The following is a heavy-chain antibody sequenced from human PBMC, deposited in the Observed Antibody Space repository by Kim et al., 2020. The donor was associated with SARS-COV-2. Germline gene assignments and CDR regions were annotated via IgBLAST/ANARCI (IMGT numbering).Heavy chain of an antibody. Sequence: GGSLRLSCAASGFTFSSYWMSWVRHAPGKGLEWVANIKQDGSEKYYVDSVKGRFTISRDNAKNSLYLQMNSLRAEDTAVYYCARDGLLWFGEEGGYWGQGALVTVSS. CDR2: IKQDGSEK. J-gene: IGHJ4*02. D-gene: IGHD3-10*01. CDR3: ARDGLLWFGEEGGY. CDR1: GFTFSSYW. V-gene: IGHV3-7*03.